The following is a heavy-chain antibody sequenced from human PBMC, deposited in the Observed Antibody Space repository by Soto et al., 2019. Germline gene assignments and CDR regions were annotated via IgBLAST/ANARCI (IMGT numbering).Heavy chain of an antibody. CDR1: GFTFSSYA. CDR2: ISGSGGST. V-gene: IGHV3-23*01. J-gene: IGHJ6*02. D-gene: IGHD6-19*01. CDR3: AKDAGAGTLYFYYGMDV. Sequence: PGGSLRLSCAASGFTFSSYAMSWVRQAPGKGPEWVSAISGSGGSTYYADSVKGRFTISRDNSKNTLYLQMNSPRAEDTAVYYCAKDAGAGTLYFYYGMDVWGQGTTVTVSS.